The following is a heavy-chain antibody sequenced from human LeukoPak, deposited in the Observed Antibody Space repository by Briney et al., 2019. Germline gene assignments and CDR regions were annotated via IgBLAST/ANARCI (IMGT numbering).Heavy chain of an antibody. CDR3: ARDRSPDFWSGDYRDAFDI. CDR1: GYTFTSYG. J-gene: IGHJ3*02. Sequence: ASVKVSCKASGYTFTSYGISWVRQAPGQGLEWMGWISGNNGNTNSAQKLQGRVSMTTDTSTSTAYMELRSLRSDDTAVYYCARDRSPDFWSGDYRDAFDIWGQGTMVTVSS. CDR2: ISGNNGNT. V-gene: IGHV1-18*01. D-gene: IGHD3-3*01.